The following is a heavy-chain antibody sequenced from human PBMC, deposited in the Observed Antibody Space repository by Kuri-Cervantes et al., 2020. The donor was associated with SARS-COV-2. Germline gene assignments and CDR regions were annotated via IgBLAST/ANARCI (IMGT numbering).Heavy chain of an antibody. D-gene: IGHD3-16*01. CDR3: ATREGGLGYDGMDV. Sequence: GESLKISCAASGFTFSSYDMHWVRQATGKGLEWVSAIGTAGDTYYPGSVKGRFTISRENAKNSLYLQMNSLRAGDTAVYYCATREGGLGYDGMDVWGQGTTVTVSS. CDR1: GFTFSSYD. V-gene: IGHV3-13*01. J-gene: IGHJ6*02. CDR2: IGTAGDT.